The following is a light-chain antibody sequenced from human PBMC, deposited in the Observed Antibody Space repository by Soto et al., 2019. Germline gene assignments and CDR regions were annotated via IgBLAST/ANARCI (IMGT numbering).Light chain of an antibody. CDR2: GAS. CDR3: QQNNKWPPVT. V-gene: IGKV3-15*01. J-gene: IGKJ4*01. CDR1: QTISNA. Sequence: EVVMTQSPATVSVSPGEGVTLSCRASQTISNALAWYQQKPGQAPRLLIYGASTRATGVPARFSGGGSGTEFTLTISSLQSEDFASYYCQQNNKWPPVTFGGGTKVEIK.